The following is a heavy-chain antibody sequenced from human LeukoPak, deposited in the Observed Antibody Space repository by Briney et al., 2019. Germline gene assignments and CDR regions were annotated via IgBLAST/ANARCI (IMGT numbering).Heavy chain of an antibody. CDR2: ISGDGGGT. V-gene: IGHV3-43*02. J-gene: IGHJ4*02. Sequence: GRSLRLSCAASGFTFDDYAMHWVRQPPGKGLEWVSLISGDGGGTYYADSVKGRFTISRDNSKNSLSLQMNSLRTEDTALYYCANSYSGSHFDYWGQGTLVTVSS. CDR3: ANSYSGSHFDY. CDR1: GFTFDDYA. D-gene: IGHD1-26*01.